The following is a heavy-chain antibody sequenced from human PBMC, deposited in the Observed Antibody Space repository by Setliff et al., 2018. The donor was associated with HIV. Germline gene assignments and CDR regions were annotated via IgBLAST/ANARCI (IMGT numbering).Heavy chain of an antibody. CDR1: GYSISSGYY. V-gene: IGHV4-30-4*08. J-gene: IGHJ4*02. CDR2: IYYSGSA. CDR3: VRGPQWLVQKGRVYYFDC. Sequence: SLTCAVSGYSISSGYYWGWIRQAPGKGLEWIGCIYYSGSAYYNPSLQRRVTISVDTSKNQVSLKLNSMTAADTAVYFCVRGPQWLVQKGRVYYFDCWGQGTLVTVSS. D-gene: IGHD6-19*01.